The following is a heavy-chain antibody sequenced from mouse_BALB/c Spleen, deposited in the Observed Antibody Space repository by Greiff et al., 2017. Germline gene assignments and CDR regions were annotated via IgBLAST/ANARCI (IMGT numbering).Heavy chain of an antibody. V-gene: IGHV1S33*01. D-gene: IGHD1-1*01. J-gene: IGHJ4*01. CDR3: ARYGGSSWGMDY. CDR2: IYPGDGST. CDR1: GYTFTSYD. Sequence: SGPELVKPGALVKISCKASGYTFTSYDINWVKKRPGQGLEWIGWIYPGDGSTKYNEKFKGKATLTADKSSSTAYMQLSSLTSENSAVYFCARYGGSSWGMDYWGQGTSVTVSS.